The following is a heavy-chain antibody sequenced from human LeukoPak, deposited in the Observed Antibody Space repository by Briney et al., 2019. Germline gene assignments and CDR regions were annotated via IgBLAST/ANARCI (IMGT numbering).Heavy chain of an antibody. CDR3: SRESGAFSPFGY. J-gene: IGHJ4*02. D-gene: IGHD1-26*01. CDR1: GGSISSTNW. CDR2: ISLSGVA. Sequence: SGTLSLTCGVSGGSISSTNWWSWVRQPPGQGLEWIGEISLSGVANYNPSLKSRVTMSLDRSKNHLSLTLTSVTAADTAVYYCSRESGAFSPFGYWGREPWSPSPQ. V-gene: IGHV4-4*02.